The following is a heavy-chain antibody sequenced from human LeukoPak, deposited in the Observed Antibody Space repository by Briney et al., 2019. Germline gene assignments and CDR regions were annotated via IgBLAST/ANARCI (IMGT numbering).Heavy chain of an antibody. D-gene: IGHD1-1*01. CDR1: GFTFSSYA. J-gene: IGHJ3*02. CDR3: ARPGERAFEI. V-gene: IGHV3-23*01. Sequence: PGGSLRLSCAASGFTFSSYAMSWFRQAPGKGLEWVSAISGSGGSTYYADSVKGRFTISRDNSKHTLYLQMNRLRAEDTAVYYCARPGERAFEIWGQGTMGSVSS. CDR2: ISGSGGST.